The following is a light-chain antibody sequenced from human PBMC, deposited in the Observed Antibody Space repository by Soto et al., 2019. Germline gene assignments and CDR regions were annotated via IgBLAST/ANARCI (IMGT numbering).Light chain of an antibody. V-gene: IGLV2-14*01. Sequence: QSVLTQPPSVSGSPGQSITISYTGTSSDVGNYNYVSWYQQHPGKAPQLMIFQVSNRASGVSNRFSGSKSGDTASLTISGLRDEDEADYYCSSYTTSSTLYVFGTGTKV. CDR1: SSDVGNYNY. CDR2: QVS. CDR3: SSYTTSSTLYV. J-gene: IGLJ1*01.